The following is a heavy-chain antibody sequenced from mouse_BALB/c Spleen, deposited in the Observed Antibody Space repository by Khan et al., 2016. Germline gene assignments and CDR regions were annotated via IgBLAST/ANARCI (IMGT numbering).Heavy chain of an antibody. D-gene: IGHD2-14*01. CDR2: ISTYYGDA. CDR1: GYTFTDYA. CDR3: ARGTSALYYSLVC. Sequence: QVQLQQSGAALVRPGVSVKISCKGSGYTFTDYALHWVKQSHAKSLEWIGIISTYYGDATYNPKFKDKATMTVDKSSGTTYMELARLTSEDSAIYYCARGTSALYYSLVCWGQGTSVTVSS. J-gene: IGHJ4*01. V-gene: IGHV1S137*01.